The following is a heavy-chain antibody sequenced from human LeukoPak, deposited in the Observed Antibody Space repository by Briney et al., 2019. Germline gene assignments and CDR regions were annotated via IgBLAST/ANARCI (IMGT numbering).Heavy chain of an antibody. Sequence: ASVKVSCKPSVYTFTMYVINWVRQAPGQGGAWMGWISPYNGNTNYAQKLRGTVTMTTDTSTSTAYMELRSLRSDDTAVYYCARDRASGIVDYWGQGTLVTVSS. CDR1: VYTFTMYV. J-gene: IGHJ4*02. CDR2: ISPYNGNT. D-gene: IGHD6-13*01. CDR3: ARDRASGIVDY. V-gene: IGHV1-18*01.